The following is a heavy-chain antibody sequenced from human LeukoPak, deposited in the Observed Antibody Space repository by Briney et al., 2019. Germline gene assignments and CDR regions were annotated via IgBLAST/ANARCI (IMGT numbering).Heavy chain of an antibody. V-gene: IGHV4-59*11. Sequence: SETLSLTCAVSDDSFSSHYWTWIRQPPGKGLEWIGYISYIGSTNYNPSLKSRVTISIDTSKNQFSLKLSSVTAADTVVYYCARDLVTVTKGFDIWGQGTMVSVSS. J-gene: IGHJ3*02. CDR3: ARDLVTVTKGFDI. CDR1: DDSFSSHY. D-gene: IGHD4-17*01. CDR2: ISYIGST.